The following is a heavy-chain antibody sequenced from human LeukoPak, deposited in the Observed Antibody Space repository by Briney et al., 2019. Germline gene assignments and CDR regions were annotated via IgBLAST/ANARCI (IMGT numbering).Heavy chain of an antibody. CDR3: ARGSTVVNYFDY. CDR1: GYTFPSYF. J-gene: IGHJ4*02. CDR2: ISPTGGSK. D-gene: IGHD4-23*01. V-gene: IGHV1-46*01. Sequence: ASVKVSCKASGYTFPSYFMHWVRQAPGQGLEWMGIISPTGGSKTYAQKFQGRVTMIRDTSTSTVYMELSSLRSEDTAVYYCARGSTVVNYFDYWGQGTLVTVSS.